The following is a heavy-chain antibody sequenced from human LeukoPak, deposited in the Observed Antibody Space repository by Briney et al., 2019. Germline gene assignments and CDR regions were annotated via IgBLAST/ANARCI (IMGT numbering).Heavy chain of an antibody. CDR3: ARKGVSDLYYFDS. CDR2: IYYSGST. J-gene: IGHJ4*02. Sequence: SETLSLTCTVSGGSISSYYWSWIRQPPGRGLEWMGNIYYSGSTNYNSSLKSRVTISVDTSKNQISLKLRSVTAADTAVYYCARKGVSDLYYFDSWGQGTLVTVSS. CDR1: GGSISSYY. V-gene: IGHV4-59*08. D-gene: IGHD3-16*01.